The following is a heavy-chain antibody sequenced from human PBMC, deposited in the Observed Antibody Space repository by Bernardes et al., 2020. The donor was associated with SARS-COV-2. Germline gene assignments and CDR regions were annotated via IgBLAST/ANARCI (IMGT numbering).Heavy chain of an antibody. J-gene: IGHJ6*02. V-gene: IGHV1-18*04. D-gene: IGHD2-2*02. CDR2: ISAYNGNT. Sequence: ASVKVSCKASGYTFTSYGISWVRQAPGQGLEWMGWISAYNGNTNYAQKLQGRVTMTTDTSTSTAYMELRSLRSDDTAVYYCARAVPAARPAYTYYYYGLDVWGQGTTVTVSS. CDR1: GYTFTSYG. CDR3: ARAVPAARPAYTYYYYGLDV.